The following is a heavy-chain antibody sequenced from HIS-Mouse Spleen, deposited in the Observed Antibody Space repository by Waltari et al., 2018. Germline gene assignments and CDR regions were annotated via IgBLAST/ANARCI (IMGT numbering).Heavy chain of an antibody. CDR1: GGSFSGYY. CDR3: ARGIAAAGTAFDI. D-gene: IGHD6-13*01. J-gene: IGHJ3*02. V-gene: IGHV4-34*01. Sequence: QVQLQQWGAGLLKPSETLSLTCAVYGGSFSGYYWSWIRQPPGKGLEWIGEINHSGSTNHSPSLKSRVTISVDTSKNQFSLKLSSVTAADTAVYYCARGIAAAGTAFDIWGQGTMVTVSS. CDR2: INHSGST.